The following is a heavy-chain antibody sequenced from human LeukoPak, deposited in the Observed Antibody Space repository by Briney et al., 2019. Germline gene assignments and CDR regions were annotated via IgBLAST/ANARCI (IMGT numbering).Heavy chain of an antibody. V-gene: IGHV4-34*01. CDR3: ARGGVVVIPDY. CDR1: GGSFSGYY. CDR2: INHSGST. J-gene: IGHJ4*02. D-gene: IGHD2-21*01. Sequence: SSETLSLTYAVYGGSFSGYYWSWIRQPPGKGLEWIGEINHSGSTNYNPSLKSRVTISVDTSKNQFSLKLSSVTAADTAVYYCARGGVVVIPDYWGQGTLVTVSS.